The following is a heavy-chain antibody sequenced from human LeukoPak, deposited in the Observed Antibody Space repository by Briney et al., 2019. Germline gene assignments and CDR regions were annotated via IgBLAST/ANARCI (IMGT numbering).Heavy chain of an antibody. D-gene: IGHD2-21*02. Sequence: GGSLRLSCAASGFTFSSYSMNWVRQAPGKGLEWVPSISSSSSYIYYADSVKGRFTISRDNAKNSLYLQMNSLRAEDTAVYYCARELVSSIVVVTAMGYFDYWGQGTLVTVSS. CDR1: GFTFSSYS. CDR2: ISSSSSYI. V-gene: IGHV3-21*01. CDR3: ARELVSSIVVVTAMGYFDY. J-gene: IGHJ4*02.